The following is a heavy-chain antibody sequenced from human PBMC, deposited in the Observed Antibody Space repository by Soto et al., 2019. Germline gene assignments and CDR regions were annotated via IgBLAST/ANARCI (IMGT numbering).Heavy chain of an antibody. J-gene: IGHJ6*02. CDR1: GGSFSGFY. D-gene: IGHD3-22*01. V-gene: IGHV4-34*01. CDR2: RNHSGST. Sequence: SETLSLTCAVSGGSFSGFYWSWIRQPPGKGLEWIGERNHSGSTNYNPSLKRRVTRSVDTSNNQFTRKLSSVTAADTAVDDCARGVSGSRGYRLPGYYYGMDVWGQGSTVTVSS. CDR3: ARGVSGSRGYRLPGYYYGMDV.